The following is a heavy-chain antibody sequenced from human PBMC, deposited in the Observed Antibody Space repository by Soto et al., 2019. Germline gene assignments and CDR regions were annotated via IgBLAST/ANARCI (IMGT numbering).Heavy chain of an antibody. Sequence: QLQLQESGPGLVKPSETLSLTCTVSGGSISSSSYYWGWIRQPPGKGLEWIGSIYYSGSTYYNPSLKSRVTISVDTSKNQFSLKLSSVTAADTAVYYCATLEGSVYYYYGMDVWGQGTTVTVSS. CDR2: IYYSGST. J-gene: IGHJ6*02. CDR1: GGSISSSSYY. V-gene: IGHV4-39*01. D-gene: IGHD2-15*01. CDR3: ATLEGSVYYYYGMDV.